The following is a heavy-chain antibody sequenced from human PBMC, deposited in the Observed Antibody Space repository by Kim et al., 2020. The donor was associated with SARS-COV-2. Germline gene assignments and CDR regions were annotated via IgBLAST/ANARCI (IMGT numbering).Heavy chain of an antibody. CDR1: GGSFSGYY. V-gene: IGHV4-34*01. J-gene: IGHJ5*02. CDR3: AREAYYDSSGYFSGWFDP. CDR2: INHSGST. Sequence: SETLSLTCAVYGGSFSGYYWSWIRQPPGKGLEWIGEINHSGSTNYNPSLKSRVTISVDTSKNQFSLKLSSVTAADTAVYYCAREAYYDSSGYFSGWFDPWGQGTLVTVSS. D-gene: IGHD3-22*01.